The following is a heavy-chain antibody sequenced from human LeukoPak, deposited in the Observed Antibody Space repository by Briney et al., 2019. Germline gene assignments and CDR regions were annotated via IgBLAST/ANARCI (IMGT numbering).Heavy chain of an antibody. CDR1: GYTFSTCD. CDR2: MNPNSGNT. Sequence: EASVKVSCKASGYTFSTCDINWVRQATGQGLEWMGWMNPNSGNTGFAHKFQGRVTLTRDTSINTAYMELSSLRSEDTAVYYCARVLGSISHWGQGTLVTVSP. V-gene: IGHV1-8*01. J-gene: IGHJ4*02. D-gene: IGHD1-1*01. CDR3: ARVLGSISH.